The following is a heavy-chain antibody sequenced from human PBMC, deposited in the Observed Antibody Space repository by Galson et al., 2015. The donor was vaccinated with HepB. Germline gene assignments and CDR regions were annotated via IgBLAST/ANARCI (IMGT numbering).Heavy chain of an antibody. D-gene: IGHD3-9*01. CDR1: GYPFTGNF. J-gene: IGHJ4*02. CDR3: ARVSGFAWFFDF. Sequence: SVKVSCKASGYPFTGNFMHFVRQAPGQGLEWMGRINPNNGGTDYAQNFQGRVTMTRDTSIRTAYMELRSLRSDDTAVYYCARVSGFAWFFDFWGQGTLVTVSS. V-gene: IGHV1-2*06. CDR2: INPNNGGT.